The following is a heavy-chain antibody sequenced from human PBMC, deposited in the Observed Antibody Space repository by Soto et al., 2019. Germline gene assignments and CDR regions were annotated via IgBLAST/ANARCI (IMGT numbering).Heavy chain of an antibody. V-gene: IGHV5-51*01. CDR1: GYIFTTYW. CDR2: IHPGDSEI. J-gene: IGHJ6*02. CDR3: ARHESFIYSYYGMDV. Sequence: GESLKISCNASGYIFTTYWIAWVRQMPGKGLEWMGIIHPGDSEIRYSPSFQGQVTISADRSISTAYLQWSSLKASDTAMYYCARHESFIYSYYGMDVWGQGTTVTVSS.